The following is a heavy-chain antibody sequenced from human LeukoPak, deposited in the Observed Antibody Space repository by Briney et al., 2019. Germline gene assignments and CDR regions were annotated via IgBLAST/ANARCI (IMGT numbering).Heavy chain of an antibody. J-gene: IGHJ4*02. V-gene: IGHV4-30-4*08. Sequence: PSETLSLTCTVSGGSISSGDYYWSWIRQPPGKGLEWIGYIYYSGSTYYNPSLKSRVTISVDTSKSQFSLKLSSVIAADTAVYYCARVSGGTHFDYWGQGTLVTVSS. CDR1: GGSISSGDYY. D-gene: IGHD1-14*01. CDR3: ARVSGGTHFDY. CDR2: IYYSGST.